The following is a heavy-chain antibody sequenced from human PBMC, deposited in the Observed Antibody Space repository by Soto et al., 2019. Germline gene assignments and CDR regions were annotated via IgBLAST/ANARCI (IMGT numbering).Heavy chain of an antibody. CDR1: GGSISSYY. D-gene: IGHD3-10*01. V-gene: IGHV4-59*08. CDR3: ARRITMVRGVIDNWFDP. J-gene: IGHJ5*02. Sequence: PSETLSLTCTVSGGSISSYYWSWIRQPPGKGLEWIGYIYYSGSINYNPSLKSRVTISVDTSKNQFSLKLSSVTAADTAVYYCARRITMVRGVIDNWFDPWGQGTLVTVSS. CDR2: IYYSGSI.